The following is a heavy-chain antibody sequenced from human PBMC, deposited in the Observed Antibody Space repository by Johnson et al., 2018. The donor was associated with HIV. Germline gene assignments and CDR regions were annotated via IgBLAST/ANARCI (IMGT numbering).Heavy chain of an antibody. D-gene: IGHD2-8*02. V-gene: IGHV3-13*01. Sequence: VQLVESGGGLVQPGGSLRLSCAASGFTFSSYAMHWVRQATGKGLEWVSAIGNAGDTYYSGAVKSRFTIARENAKNTLYLQMNSLLAGDTAVYYFVKYGGVWSDAFDIWGQGTMVTVSS. J-gene: IGHJ3*02. CDR1: GFTFSSYA. CDR2: IGNAGDT. CDR3: VKYGGVWSDAFDI.